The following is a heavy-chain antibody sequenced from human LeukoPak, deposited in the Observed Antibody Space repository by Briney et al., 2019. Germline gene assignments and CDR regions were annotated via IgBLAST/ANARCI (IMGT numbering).Heavy chain of an antibody. Sequence: GGSLRLSCAASGFIFSNAWMIWVRQAPGKGLEWVGHIKSKPDGGTPDYAAPVKGRFTISRDDSKNTLYLQMNSLKTEDTAVYYCTTPPYDYSLHWGQGTLVTVSS. J-gene: IGHJ4*02. V-gene: IGHV3-15*01. CDR1: GFIFSNAW. CDR3: TTPPYDYSLH. D-gene: IGHD4-11*01. CDR2: IKSKPDGGTP.